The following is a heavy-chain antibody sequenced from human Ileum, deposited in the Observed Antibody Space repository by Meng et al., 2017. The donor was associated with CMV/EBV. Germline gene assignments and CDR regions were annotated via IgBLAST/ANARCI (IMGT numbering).Heavy chain of an antibody. CDR1: GYAFPNYY. CDR3: ARGANYASYRVDY. J-gene: IGHJ4*02. V-gene: IGHV1-2*02. CDR2: INPVSGDT. D-gene: IGHD3-16*01. Sequence: QVQVVQSGAKLEKPGASVTVYWKTSGYAFPNYYIPWVRRATGQGLEWMGWINPVSGDTNYAQNFQDTVTLTRDTSINTAYMELRGLRLDDTAVYFCARGANYASYRVDYWGQGTLVTSPQ.